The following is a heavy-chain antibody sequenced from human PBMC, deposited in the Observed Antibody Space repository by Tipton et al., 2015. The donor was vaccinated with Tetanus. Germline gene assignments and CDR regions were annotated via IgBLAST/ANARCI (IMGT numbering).Heavy chain of an antibody. D-gene: IGHD6-25*01. CDR2: ISSTSSYI. Sequence: SLRLSCAASGFTFTDYSLTWVRQAPGKGLEWISYISSTSSYIYYADSLTGRITISRDNAKNSLYLQMNSLRAEDTAVYYCASGSALDYWGQGTLVAVSS. J-gene: IGHJ4*02. CDR1: GFTFTDYS. CDR3: ASGSALDY. V-gene: IGHV3-21*01.